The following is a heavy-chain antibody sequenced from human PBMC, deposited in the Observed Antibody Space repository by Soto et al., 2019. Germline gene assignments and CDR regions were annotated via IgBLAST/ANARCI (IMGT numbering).Heavy chain of an antibody. CDR2: INHSGST. D-gene: IGHD3-10*01. J-gene: IGHJ4*02. V-gene: IGHV4-34*01. CDR1: GGSFSGYY. Sequence: SETLSLTCAVYGGSFSGYYWSWIRQPPGKGLEWIGEINHSGSTNYNPSLKSRVTISVDTSKNQFSLELSSVTAADTAVYYCARRPQITMVRGVTDYWGQGTLVTVSS. CDR3: ARRPQITMVRGVTDY.